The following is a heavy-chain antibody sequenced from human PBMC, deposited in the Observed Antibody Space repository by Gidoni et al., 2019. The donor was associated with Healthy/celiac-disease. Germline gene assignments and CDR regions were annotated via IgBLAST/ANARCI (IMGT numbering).Heavy chain of an antibody. J-gene: IGHJ5*02. Sequence: QVQLQQWGAGLLKPSETLSLTCAAYGGSFSDYYWSWIRQPPGKGLEWIGEINHSGSTNYNPSLKSRVTISVDTSKNQFSLKLNSVTAADTAVFYCARVTLRDWFDPWGQGTLVTVSS. CDR1: GGSFSDYY. CDR2: INHSGST. CDR3: ARVTLRDWFDP. V-gene: IGHV4-34*01.